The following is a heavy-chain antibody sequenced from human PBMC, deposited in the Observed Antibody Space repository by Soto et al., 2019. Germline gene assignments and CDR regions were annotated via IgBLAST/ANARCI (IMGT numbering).Heavy chain of an antibody. J-gene: IGHJ5*02. D-gene: IGHD2-2*01. CDR2: ISLYSDGT. V-gene: IGHV1-18*01. CDR1: GYTFSNYG. Sequence: QVQLVQSGGEVKRPGASVKVSCKTSGYTFSNYGITWVRQASGQPLEWLGWISLYSDGTNYAQKFQGRVSMTTDTSTTTDYMELRSLRSDDTAVYYCARVVPGAEAWFGPWGQGTLVTVSS. CDR3: ARVVPGAEAWFGP.